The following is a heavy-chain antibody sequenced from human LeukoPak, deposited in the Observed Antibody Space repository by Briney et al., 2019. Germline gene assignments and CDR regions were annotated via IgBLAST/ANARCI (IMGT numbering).Heavy chain of an antibody. CDR3: ASLNILTGSSH. CDR2: IKQDGSEK. V-gene: IGHV3-7*01. Sequence: GGSLRLSCAASGFTFSSSWMSWVRQAPGKGLEWVANIKQDGSEKYYVDSVKGRFTISRDNAKNSLYLQLNSLRAEDTAVYYCASLNILTGSSHWGQGTLVTVSS. D-gene: IGHD3-9*01. J-gene: IGHJ4*02. CDR1: GFTFSSSW.